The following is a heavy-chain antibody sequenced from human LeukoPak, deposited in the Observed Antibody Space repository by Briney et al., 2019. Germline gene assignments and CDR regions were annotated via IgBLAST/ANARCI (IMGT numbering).Heavy chain of an antibody. CDR1: GNYW. D-gene: IGHD6-13*01. J-gene: IGHJ4*02. Sequence: GGSLRLSCAASGNYWMHWVRQVPGKGLVWVSHINSDGSWTSYADSVKGRFTISKDNAKNTVYLQMNSLRAEDTAVYYCARVSGIAAAGTHFDYWGQGTLVTVSS. CDR2: INSDGSWT. CDR3: ARVSGIAAAGTHFDY. V-gene: IGHV3-74*01.